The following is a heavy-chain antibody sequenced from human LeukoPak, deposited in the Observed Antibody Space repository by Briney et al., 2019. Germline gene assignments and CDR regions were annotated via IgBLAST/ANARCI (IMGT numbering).Heavy chain of an antibody. Sequence: GGSVRLSCAASGFTFSTYVMNWSRQAPGKGLEWVSTISVGAEYIFYADTVKGRFTISRDDSNNALYLQMHSLRAEDTALYYCASGPPFLKYFEYWGQGTRLTVSS. V-gene: IGHV3-23*01. CDR2: ISVGAEYI. CDR3: ASGPPFLKYFEY. D-gene: IGHD3-3*01. J-gene: IGHJ4*01. CDR1: GFTFSTYV.